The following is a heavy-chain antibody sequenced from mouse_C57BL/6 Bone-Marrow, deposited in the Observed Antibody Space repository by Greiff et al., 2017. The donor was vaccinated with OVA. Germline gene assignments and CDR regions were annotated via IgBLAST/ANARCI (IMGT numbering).Heavy chain of an antibody. J-gene: IGHJ1*03. CDR3: ARERWLPCYWYFDV. V-gene: IGHV14-3*01. CDR1: GFNIKNTY. Sequence: EVKLEESVAELVRPGASVKLSCTASGFNIKNTYMHWVKQRPEQGLEWIGRIAPANGNTKYAPKFQGKATITADTSSNTAYLQLSSLTSEDTAIYYCARERWLPCYWYFDVWGTGTTVTVSS. CDR2: IAPANGNT. D-gene: IGHD2-3*01.